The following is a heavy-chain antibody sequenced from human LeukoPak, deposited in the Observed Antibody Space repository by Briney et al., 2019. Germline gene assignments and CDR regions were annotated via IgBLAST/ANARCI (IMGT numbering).Heavy chain of an antibody. Sequence: GGSLRLSCAASGFTVSSNYMSWVRQAPGKGLEWVSAISGSGGSTYYADSVKGRFTISRDNSKNTLYLQMNSLRAEDTAVYYCAKETRGYSYGYLFDYWGQGTLVTVSS. CDR1: GFTVSSNY. V-gene: IGHV3-23*01. D-gene: IGHD5-18*01. J-gene: IGHJ4*02. CDR2: ISGSGGST. CDR3: AKETRGYSYGYLFDY.